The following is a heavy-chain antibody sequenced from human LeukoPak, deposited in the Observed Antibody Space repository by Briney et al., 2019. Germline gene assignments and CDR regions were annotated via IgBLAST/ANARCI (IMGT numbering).Heavy chain of an antibody. J-gene: IGHJ4*02. CDR1: GFTYANYA. V-gene: IGHV3-23*01. Sequence: GGSLRLSCVASGFTYANYAMNWVRQAPGKRLEWVASITGTGGRGGIYYADSVKGRFTISRDNSKNTLFLQMSSLRAEDTAVYHCAKGDRGHCTGVKCYPFDYWGQGTVVTVSS. D-gene: IGHD2-8*02. CDR3: AKGDRGHCTGVKCYPFDY. CDR2: ITGTGGRGGI.